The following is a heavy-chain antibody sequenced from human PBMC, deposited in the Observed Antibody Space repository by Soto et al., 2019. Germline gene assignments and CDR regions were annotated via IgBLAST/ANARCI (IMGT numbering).Heavy chain of an antibody. CDR2: IIPIFGTA. CDR3: ATPYSSSPHDAFDI. CDR1: GGTFSSYA. D-gene: IGHD6-6*01. V-gene: IGHV1-69*06. Sequence: SVKVSCKASGGTFSSYAISWVRQAPGQGLEWMGGIIPIFGTANYAQKFQGRVTITADKSTSTAYMELSSLRSEDTAVYYCATPYSSSPHDAFDIWGQGTMVTVS. J-gene: IGHJ3*02.